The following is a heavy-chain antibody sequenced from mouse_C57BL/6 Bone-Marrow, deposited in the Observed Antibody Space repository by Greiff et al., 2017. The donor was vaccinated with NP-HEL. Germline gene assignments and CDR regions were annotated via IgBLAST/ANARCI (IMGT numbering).Heavy chain of an antibody. Sequence: EVQLQQSGTVLARPGASVKMSCKTSGYTFTSYWMHWVKQRPGQGLEWIGAIYPGNSDTSYNQKFKGKAKLTAVTSTSTAYMELSSLTNEDSAVYYCTIYITTVVARDYWGQGTTLTVSS. V-gene: IGHV1-5*01. D-gene: IGHD1-1*01. CDR3: TIYITTVVARDY. CDR1: GYTFTSYW. J-gene: IGHJ2*01. CDR2: IYPGNSDT.